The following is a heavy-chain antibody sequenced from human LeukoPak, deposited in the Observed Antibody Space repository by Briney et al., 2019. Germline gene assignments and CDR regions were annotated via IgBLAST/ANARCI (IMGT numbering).Heavy chain of an antibody. J-gene: IGHJ4*02. D-gene: IGHD2-15*01. CDR1: GASVNDNY. V-gene: IGHV4-4*07. CDR3: TIGSSSGSLAY. CDR2: IYTDGST. Sequence: LGTLSLTCTVSGASVNDNYWSWSRQPAGKTLEWIGRIYTDGSTNYNPSLKSRVAISVDTSTNQFSLFLRSVTAADTAIYYCTIGSSSGSLAYWGQGTLVTASS.